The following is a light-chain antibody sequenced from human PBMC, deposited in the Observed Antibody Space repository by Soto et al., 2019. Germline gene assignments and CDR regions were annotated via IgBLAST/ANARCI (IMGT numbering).Light chain of an antibody. CDR3: QQAWT. V-gene: IGKV1-5*01. Sequence: DIQMTQSPSTLSASVGDRVTITCRASQSISSWLAWYQQKPGKAPKLLIYDASRLESGVPSRFSGSGSGTEFTLTISSLQPDDFATYYCQQAWTFGQGTKVEI. CDR1: QSISSW. J-gene: IGKJ1*01. CDR2: DAS.